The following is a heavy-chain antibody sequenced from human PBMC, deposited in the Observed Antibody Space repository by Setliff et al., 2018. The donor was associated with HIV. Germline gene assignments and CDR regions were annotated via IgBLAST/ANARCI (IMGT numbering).Heavy chain of an antibody. CDR2: INPSDNRT. D-gene: IGHD3-16*02. CDR1: GYTFNNYY. Sequence: RASVKVSCKASGYTFNNYYMHWVRQAPGQGLEWMGIINPSDNRTYYAQKFQGRVTMTRDTSTSSVYMELRSLRSEDTAVYYYARAYYDSVWGSHRYRFYYFDYWGQGSLVTVSS. CDR3: ARAYYDSVWGSHRYRFYYFDY. J-gene: IGHJ4*02. V-gene: IGHV1-46*02.